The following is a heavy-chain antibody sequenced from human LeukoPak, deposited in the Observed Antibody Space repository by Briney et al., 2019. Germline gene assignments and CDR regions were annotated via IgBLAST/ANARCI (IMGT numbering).Heavy chain of an antibody. D-gene: IGHD3-22*01. CDR2: FNLDDGET. Sequence: ASVKVSCKVSGYTLSELSMHWVRQAPGVGLEWMGGFNLDDGETIYAQKFQGRVTMTEDRSTDTLYMELSSLRSEDTALYYCAADLGYCLMDVWGQGTTVAVSS. CDR1: GYTLSELS. J-gene: IGHJ6*02. V-gene: IGHV1-24*01. CDR3: AADLGYCLMDV.